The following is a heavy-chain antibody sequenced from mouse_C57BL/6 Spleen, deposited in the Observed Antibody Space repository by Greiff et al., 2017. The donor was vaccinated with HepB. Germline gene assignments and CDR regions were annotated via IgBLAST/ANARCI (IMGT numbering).Heavy chain of an antibody. CDR2: IYPGDGDT. V-gene: IGHV1-82*01. CDR3: ARDYYGSSYDDFDY. CDR1: GYAFSSSW. Sequence: QVQLKESGPELVKPGASVKISCKASGYAFSSSWMNWVTQRPGKGLAWIGRIYPGDGDTNYNGKCKGKATLTADKSSSTAYMQLSSLTSEDSAVYFCARDYYGSSYDDFDYWGQGTTLTVSS. D-gene: IGHD1-1*01. J-gene: IGHJ2*01.